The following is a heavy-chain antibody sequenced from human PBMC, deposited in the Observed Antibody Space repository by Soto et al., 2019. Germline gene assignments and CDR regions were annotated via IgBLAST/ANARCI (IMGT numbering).Heavy chain of an antibody. D-gene: IGHD6-13*01. CDR3: ARDFNRAAAGTGWFDP. CDR2: INPSGGRT. CDR1: GYSFRTYF. V-gene: IGHV1-46*01. J-gene: IGHJ5*02. Sequence: QVQLLQSGAEVKKPGASVNISCKASGYSFRTYFIHWVRQAPGQGLEWMGVINPSGGRTKYAQRFQGRVVMTSDTSTGTVYMELSSLRSDDTAVYYCARDFNRAAAGTGWFDPWGQGSPVTVSS.